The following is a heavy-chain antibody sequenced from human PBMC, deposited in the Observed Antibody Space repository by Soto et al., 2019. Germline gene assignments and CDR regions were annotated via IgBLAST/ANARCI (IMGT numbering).Heavy chain of an antibody. CDR1: GFTFSSYG. Sequence: QVQLVESGGGVVQPGRSLRLFCEASGFTFSSYGIHWVRQAPGKGLEWVAVISYDGNKKYHADSVKGRCTISRDNSKNTLYLQMNSLRDEDTAVYYCAKDRVSAAGYGMDVWGQGTTVTVSS. V-gene: IGHV3-30*18. CDR3: AKDRVSAAGYGMDV. J-gene: IGHJ6*02. CDR2: ISYDGNKK. D-gene: IGHD6-25*01.